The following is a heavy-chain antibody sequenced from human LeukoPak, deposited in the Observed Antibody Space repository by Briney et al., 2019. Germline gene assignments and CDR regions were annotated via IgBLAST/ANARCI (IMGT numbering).Heavy chain of an antibody. V-gene: IGHV5-51*01. J-gene: IGHJ4*02. D-gene: IGHD3-22*01. CDR3: ARRHYYDSSGYPYFDH. CDR1: GYSFTSYW. CDR2: IYPGDSDT. Sequence: PGESLQISCKGSGYSFTSYWIGWVRPMPGKGLEWMGIIYPGDSDTTYSPSFQGQVTISADESISTAYLQWSSLKASDTAMYYCARRHYYDSSGYPYFDHWGQGTLVTVSS.